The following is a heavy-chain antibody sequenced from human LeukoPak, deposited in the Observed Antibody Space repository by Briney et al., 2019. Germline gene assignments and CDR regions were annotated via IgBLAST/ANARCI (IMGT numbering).Heavy chain of an antibody. V-gene: IGHV1-2*02. J-gene: IGHJ4*02. CDR1: GYTFTGYY. CDR3: ARDFWSGYYLVH. CDR2: INPNSGGT. Sequence: ASVKVSCKASGYTFTGYYMHWVRQAPGQGLEWMGWINPNSGGTNYAQKFQGRVTMTRDTSISTACMELSRLRSDDTAVYYCARDFWSGYYLVHWGQGTLVTVSS. D-gene: IGHD3-3*01.